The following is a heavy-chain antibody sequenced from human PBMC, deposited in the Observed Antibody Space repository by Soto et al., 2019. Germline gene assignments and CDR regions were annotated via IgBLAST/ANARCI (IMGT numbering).Heavy chain of an antibody. CDR3: VKGEQWLVRGGYFDY. V-gene: IGHV3-30*18. J-gene: IGHJ4*02. Sequence: QVQLVESGGGVVQPGRSLRLSCAASGFTFSDYGMHWVRQAPGKGLEWVAVISYHGSNAYYADSVKGRFTISRDNAMDTLYLQMSSLRTEDTAVYYCVKGEQWLVRGGYFDYWGQGTLVTVTS. CDR1: GFTFSDYG. D-gene: IGHD6-19*01. CDR2: ISYHGSNA.